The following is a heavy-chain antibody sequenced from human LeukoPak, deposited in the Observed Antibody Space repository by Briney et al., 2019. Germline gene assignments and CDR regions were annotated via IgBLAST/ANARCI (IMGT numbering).Heavy chain of an antibody. J-gene: IGHJ4*02. Sequence: GASVKVSCKASGYTFTSYATHWVRQAPGQRLEWMGWINAGNGNTKYSQKFQGRVTITRDTSASTAYMELSSLRSEDTAVYYCARDRVGDYGDRRRDDYFDYWGQGTLVTVSS. D-gene: IGHD4-17*01. CDR1: GYTFTSYA. V-gene: IGHV1-3*01. CDR2: INAGNGNT. CDR3: ARDRVGDYGDRRRDDYFDY.